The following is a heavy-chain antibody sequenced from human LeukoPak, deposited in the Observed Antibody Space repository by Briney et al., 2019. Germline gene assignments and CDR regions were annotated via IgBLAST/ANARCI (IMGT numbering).Heavy chain of an antibody. CDR1: GFTFDDYG. D-gene: IGHD5-12*01. Sequence: RPGGSLRLSCAASGFTFDDYGMSWVRQAPGKGLEWVSGINWSGQSTGYVDSVKGRFTISIDSAKNSLYLQMNSLRAEDTALYYCARNYGGYDGTDYWGQGTLVTVSS. CDR3: ARNYGGYDGTDY. V-gene: IGHV3-20*04. CDR2: INWSGQST. J-gene: IGHJ4*02.